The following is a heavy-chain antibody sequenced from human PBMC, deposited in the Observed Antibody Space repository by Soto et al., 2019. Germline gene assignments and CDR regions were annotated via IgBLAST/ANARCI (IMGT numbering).Heavy chain of an antibody. CDR3: ARLGGYYQARGNY. J-gene: IGHJ4*02. V-gene: IGHV4-59*08. Sequence: SETLSLTCTVSGGSISSYYWIWIRQPPGKGLEWIGYIYYSGSTNYYPSLKSRVTISVDTSKNQFSLKLSSVTAADTAVYYCARLGGYYQARGNYWGQGTPVTVSS. CDR2: IYYSGST. D-gene: IGHD3-22*01. CDR1: GGSISSYY.